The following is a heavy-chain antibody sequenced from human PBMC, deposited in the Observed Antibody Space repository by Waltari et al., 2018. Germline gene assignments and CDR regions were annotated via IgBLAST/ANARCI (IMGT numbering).Heavy chain of an antibody. J-gene: IGHJ5*02. CDR3: ARLPYDDFWSGYYTVDP. D-gene: IGHD3-3*01. CDR1: GGTFSSYA. V-gene: IGHV1-69*01. Sequence: QVQLVQSGAEVKKPGSSVKVSCKASGGTFSSYAISWVRQAPGQGLEWMGGISPSFGKGNYAQKCQGRVTSTADESTSTAYMELSSLRSEDTAVYYCARLPYDDFWSGYYTVDPWGQGTLVTVSS. CDR2: ISPSFGKG.